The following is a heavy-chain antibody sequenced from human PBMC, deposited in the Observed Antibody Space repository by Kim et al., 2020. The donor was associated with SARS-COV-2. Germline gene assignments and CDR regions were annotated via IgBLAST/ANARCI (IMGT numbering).Heavy chain of an antibody. CDR2: IYYSGST. Sequence: SETLSLTCTVSGGSISSSSYYWGWIRQPPGKGLEWIGSIYYSGSTYYNPSLKSRVTISVDTSKHQFSLKLSSVTAADTAVYYCVPSRGPRDHYWGQGTLVTVSS. CDR3: VPSRGPRDHY. V-gene: IGHV4-39*01. CDR1: GGSISSSSYY. J-gene: IGHJ4*02. D-gene: IGHD3-10*01.